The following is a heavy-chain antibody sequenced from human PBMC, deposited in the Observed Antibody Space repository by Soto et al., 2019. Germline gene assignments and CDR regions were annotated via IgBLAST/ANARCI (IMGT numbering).Heavy chain of an antibody. CDR2: ISSSSKYT. CDR3: ARDATGSYSYFDY. J-gene: IGHJ4*02. V-gene: IGHV3-11*05. Sequence: PGGSLRLSCAASGFTFSDYYMSRIRQAPGKGLEWVSYISSSSKYTNYADSVKGRFTISRDNAKNSLYLQMNSLRAEDTAVYYCARDATGSYSYFDYWGQGTLVTVSS. D-gene: IGHD1-26*01. CDR1: GFTFSDYY.